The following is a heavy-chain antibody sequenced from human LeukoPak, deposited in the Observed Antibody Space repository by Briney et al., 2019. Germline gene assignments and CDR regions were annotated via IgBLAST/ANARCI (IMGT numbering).Heavy chain of an antibody. CDR2: INHSGST. Sequence: SETLSLTCAVYGGSFRGYYWSWIRQPPGKGLEWIGEINHSGSTNYNPSLKSRVTISVDTSKNQFSLKLSSVTAADTAVYYCARGRGGYYDFWSGPPPPYYYGMDVWGQGTTVTVSS. D-gene: IGHD3-3*01. CDR3: ARGRGGYYDFWSGPPPPYYYGMDV. CDR1: GGSFRGYY. V-gene: IGHV4-34*01. J-gene: IGHJ6*02.